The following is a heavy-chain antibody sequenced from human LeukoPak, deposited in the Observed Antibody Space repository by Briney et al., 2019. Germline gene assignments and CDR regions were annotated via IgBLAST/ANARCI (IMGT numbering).Heavy chain of an antibody. Sequence: SQTLSLTCAISGDSVSSKSVAWNWIRQSPSRGLEWLGRTYYRSNWSNDYAVTVKSRITINPDTSKNQISLQLMSVTPEDTAVYYCARGLPYSSSWYSYYYYMDVWGKGTTVTVSS. V-gene: IGHV6-1*01. CDR1: GDSVSSKSVA. CDR2: TYYRSNWSN. D-gene: IGHD6-13*01. J-gene: IGHJ6*03. CDR3: ARGLPYSSSWYSYYYYMDV.